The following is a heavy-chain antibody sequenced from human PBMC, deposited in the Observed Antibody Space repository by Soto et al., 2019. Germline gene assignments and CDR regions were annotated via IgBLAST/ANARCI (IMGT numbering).Heavy chain of an antibody. D-gene: IGHD3-22*01. V-gene: IGHV4-59*01. J-gene: IGHJ6*02. CDR1: GGSISSYY. CDR2: IYYSGST. CDR3: ARADYDSSGYYDHYYYYGMDV. Sequence: PSETLSLTCTVSGGSISSYYWSWIRQPPGKGLEWIGYIYYSGSTNYNPSLKSRVTISVDTSKNQFSLKLSSVTAADTAVYYCARADYDSSGYYDHYYYYGMDVWGQGTTVTVSS.